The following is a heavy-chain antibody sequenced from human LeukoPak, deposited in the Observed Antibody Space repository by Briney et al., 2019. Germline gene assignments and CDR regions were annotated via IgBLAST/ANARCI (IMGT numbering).Heavy chain of an antibody. D-gene: IGHD6-6*01. CDR3: VRTARLSDY. CDR1: GFTFRDHY. Sequence: PGGSLRLSCAASGFTFRDHYMSWIRQAPGKGLEWVSYISNDGTTINYAVSVKGRFTVSRDNAKNSMYLQMNSLRVEDTAVYYCVRTARLSDYWGQGTLVTVSS. CDR2: ISNDGTTI. V-gene: IGHV3-11*04. J-gene: IGHJ4*02.